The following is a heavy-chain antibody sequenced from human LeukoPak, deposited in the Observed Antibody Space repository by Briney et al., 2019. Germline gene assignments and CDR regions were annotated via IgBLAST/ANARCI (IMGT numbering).Heavy chain of an antibody. Sequence: GGSLRLSCAASGFTFRSYWMHWVRQAPGKGLEWVAIIKQDGSEKDYVDSVTGRFTISRDNAKNSLYLQMNSLRDEDTAVYYCARDTSAWRYGMDVWGQGTTVTVSS. V-gene: IGHV3-7*01. CDR1: GFTFRSYW. CDR2: IKQDGSEK. D-gene: IGHD6-19*01. CDR3: ARDTSAWRYGMDV. J-gene: IGHJ6*02.